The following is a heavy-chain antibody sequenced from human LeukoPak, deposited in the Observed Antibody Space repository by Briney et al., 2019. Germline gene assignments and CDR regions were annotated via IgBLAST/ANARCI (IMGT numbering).Heavy chain of an antibody. J-gene: IGHJ4*02. CDR3: ARGLDGTTIFGVVILGHYYFDY. V-gene: IGHV1-69*04. CDR1: GGTFSSYA. Sequence: SVKVSCKASGGTFSSYAISWVRQAPGQGLEWMGRIIPILGIANYAQKFQGRVTITRNTSISTAYMELSSLRSEDTAVYYCARGLDGTTIFGVVILGHYYFDYWGQGTLVTVSS. D-gene: IGHD3-3*01. CDR2: IIPILGIA.